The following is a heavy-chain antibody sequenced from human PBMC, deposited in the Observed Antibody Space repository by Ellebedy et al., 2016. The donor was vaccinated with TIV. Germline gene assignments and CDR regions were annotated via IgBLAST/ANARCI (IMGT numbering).Heavy chain of an antibody. CDR1: GFTFSTYG. Sequence: PGGSLRLSCAASGFTFSTYGMHWVRQAPGKGLEWVAFMSYDGRNKYYGDSVKGRFTISRDNSNNTLYLQMNSLRTEDTALYYCAKELGFYGSGSHYWGQGTLVTVSS. J-gene: IGHJ4*02. CDR3: AKELGFYGSGSHY. CDR2: MSYDGRNK. V-gene: IGHV3-30*18. D-gene: IGHD3-10*01.